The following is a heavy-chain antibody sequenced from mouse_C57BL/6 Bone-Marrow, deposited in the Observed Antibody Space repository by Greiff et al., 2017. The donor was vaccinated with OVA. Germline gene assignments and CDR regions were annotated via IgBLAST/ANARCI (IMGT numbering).Heavy chain of an antibody. CDR2: IYPSDSGT. D-gene: IGHD1-1*01. CDR3: SRYTTASRYYSIDY. Sequence: QVQLQQPGAELVRPGSSVKLSCKASGYTFTSYWMDWVKQRPGQGLEWIGNIYPSDSGTNYNQKFKDKATLTVDKSSSTAYMQLSSLPSEDSAVYYCSRYTTASRYYSIDYWGPGTSVTVSS. J-gene: IGHJ4*01. CDR1: GYTFTSYW. V-gene: IGHV1-61*01.